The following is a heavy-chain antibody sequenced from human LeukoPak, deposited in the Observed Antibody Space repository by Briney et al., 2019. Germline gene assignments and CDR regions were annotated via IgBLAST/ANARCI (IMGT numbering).Heavy chain of an antibody. CDR3: AKAPPDSYFDY. CDR2: ISSDGSKT. Sequence: GGSLRLSCVASGFTFSNNWMHWVRQAPGKGLVWVSRISSDGSKTNYADSVKGRFTISRDNAKNTLYLQMNSLRDEDTAVYYCAKAPPDSYFDYWGQGTLVTVSS. CDR1: GFTFSNNW. D-gene: IGHD3-3*01. V-gene: IGHV3-74*01. J-gene: IGHJ4*02.